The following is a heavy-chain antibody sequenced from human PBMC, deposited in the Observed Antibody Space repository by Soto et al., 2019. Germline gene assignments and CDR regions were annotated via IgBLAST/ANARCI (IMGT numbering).Heavy chain of an antibody. CDR2: IYYSGST. D-gene: IGHD2-2*01. Sequence: SETLSLTCTVSGGSISSSSYYWGWIRQPPGKGLEWIGSIYYSGSTYYNPSLKSRVTISVDTSKNQFSLKLSSVTAADTAVYYCARHTEIYQLPRMKWFDPWGQGTLVTVSS. V-gene: IGHV4-39*01. CDR1: GGSISSSSYY. CDR3: ARHTEIYQLPRMKWFDP. J-gene: IGHJ5*02.